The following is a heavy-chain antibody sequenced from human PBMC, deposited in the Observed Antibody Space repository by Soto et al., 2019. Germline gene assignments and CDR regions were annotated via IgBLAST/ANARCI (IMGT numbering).Heavy chain of an antibody. V-gene: IGHV1-18*01. Sequence: ASVKVSCKASGYTFSNYGINWVRQAPGQGLEWMGWISAYNGNINYAQKLQGRVTVTTDTSTSTTYMELRSLRSDDTAVYNCARNEDSGWNYFDYWGQGTLVTVTA. CDR1: GYTFSNYG. CDR3: ARNEDSGWNYFDY. J-gene: IGHJ4*02. D-gene: IGHD6-19*01. CDR2: ISAYNGNI.